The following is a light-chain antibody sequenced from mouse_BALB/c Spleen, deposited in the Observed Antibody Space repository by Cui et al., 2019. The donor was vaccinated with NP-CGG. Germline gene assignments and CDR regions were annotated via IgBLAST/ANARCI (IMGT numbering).Light chain of an antibody. Sequence: QAVVTQESALTTSPGETVTLTCRSSTGAVTIYNDANWVQEKPDHLFTGLIGGTNNRAPGVPARFSGSLIGDKAALIITGAQTEDEAIYFCALWYSNHWVFGGGTKLTVL. CDR1: TGAVTIYND. CDR2: GTN. CDR3: ALWYSNHWV. J-gene: IGLJ1*01. V-gene: IGLV1*01.